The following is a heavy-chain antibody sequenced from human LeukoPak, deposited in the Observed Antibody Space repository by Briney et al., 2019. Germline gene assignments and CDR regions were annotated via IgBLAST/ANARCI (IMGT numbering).Heavy chain of an antibody. J-gene: IGHJ6*02. Sequence: PGGSLRLSCAASGFTFSSYWMSWVRQAPGKGLEWVANIKQDGSEKYYVDSVKGRFTISRDNVKNSLYLQMNSLRAEDTAVYYCARVKDELNYCGMDVWGQGTTVTVSS. CDR2: IKQDGSEK. D-gene: IGHD3-10*01. CDR1: GFTFSSYW. V-gene: IGHV3-7*01. CDR3: ARVKDELNYCGMDV.